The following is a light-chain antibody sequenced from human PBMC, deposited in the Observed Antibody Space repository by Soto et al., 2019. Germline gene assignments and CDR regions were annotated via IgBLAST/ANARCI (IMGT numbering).Light chain of an antibody. CDR3: SSYTSNDVV. Sequence: QSALPQPASVSGSPGQSVTISCTGTSSDVGGYKYVSWYQQHPNRAPKLIIYDVANRPSGVSNRFSGSKSGDTASLTISGLQADDEANYYCSSYTSNDVVFGGGTKLTVL. V-gene: IGLV2-14*03. J-gene: IGLJ2*01. CDR1: SSDVGGYKY. CDR2: DVA.